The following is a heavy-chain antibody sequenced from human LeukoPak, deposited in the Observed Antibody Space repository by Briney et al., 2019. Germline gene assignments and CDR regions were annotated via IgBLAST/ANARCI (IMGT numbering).Heavy chain of an antibody. D-gene: IGHD3-10*01. CDR1: GFTFSSYA. J-gene: IGHJ4*02. V-gene: IGHV3-53*01. CDR3: ASLWSGDLQTFHY. Sequence: GGSLRLSCAASGFTFSSYAMSWVRQAPGKGLEWVSVIYSGGSTYYADSVKGRFTISRDNSKNTLYLQMNSLRAEDTAVYYCASLWSGDLQTFHYWGQGTLVTVSS. CDR2: IYSGGST.